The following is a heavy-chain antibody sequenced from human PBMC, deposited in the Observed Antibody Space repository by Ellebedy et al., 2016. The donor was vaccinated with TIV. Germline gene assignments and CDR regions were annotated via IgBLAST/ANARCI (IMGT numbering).Heavy chain of an antibody. CDR3: AKDGSLRYFDWFGDY. CDR2: ISGSSGST. CDR1: GFTFSSYA. J-gene: IGHJ4*02. D-gene: IGHD3-9*01. Sequence: GGSLRLSCAASGFTFSSYAMSWVRQAPGKGLEWVSVISGSSGSTYYADSVKGRFTISRDNSKNTLCLQMNSLRAEDTAVYYCAKDGSLRYFDWFGDYWGQGTLVTVSS. V-gene: IGHV3-23*01.